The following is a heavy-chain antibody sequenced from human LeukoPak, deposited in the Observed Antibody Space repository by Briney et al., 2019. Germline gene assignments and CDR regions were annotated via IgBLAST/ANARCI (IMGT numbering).Heavy chain of an antibody. J-gene: IGHJ5*02. CDR3: ARLEVRANWFDP. Sequence: PSETLSLTCTVSGGSISSSSYYWGWIRQPPGKGLEWIGSIYCSGSTYYNPSLKSRVTISVDTSKNQFSLKLSSVTAADTAVYYCARLEVRANWFDPWGQGTLVTVSS. CDR1: GGSISSSSYY. V-gene: IGHV4-39*01. CDR2: IYCSGST. D-gene: IGHD3-10*01.